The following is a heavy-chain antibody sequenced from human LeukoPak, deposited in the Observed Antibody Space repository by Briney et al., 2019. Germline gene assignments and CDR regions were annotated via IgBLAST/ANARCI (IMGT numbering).Heavy chain of an antibody. J-gene: IGHJ4*02. Sequence: GGSLRLSCVASGFPFSSYWMTWVRQAPGKGLEWVADIKQDGSKKSYVDSVKGRSTISRDNAKNSLYLQMNSLRAEDTAIYYCTRVGYIDEGIDYWGQGTLVTVSS. CDR1: GFPFSSYW. D-gene: IGHD5-24*01. CDR2: IKQDGSKK. V-gene: IGHV3-7*04. CDR3: TRVGYIDEGIDY.